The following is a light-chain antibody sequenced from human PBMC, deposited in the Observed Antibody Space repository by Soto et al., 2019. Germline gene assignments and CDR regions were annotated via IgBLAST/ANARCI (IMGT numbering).Light chain of an antibody. CDR2: WAS. V-gene: IGKV4-1*01. J-gene: IGKJ4*01. CDR3: QQYYGSPLT. CDR1: QDVFSNSNNKNY. Sequence: VLTQSPGSLAVSLGERATINCKSSQDVFSNSNNKNYLAWFQQKHGQTPKLLIYWASTRESGVPDRFSGSGSGTEFTLTISRLQAEDVAVYYCQQYYGSPLTFGGGTKVDIK.